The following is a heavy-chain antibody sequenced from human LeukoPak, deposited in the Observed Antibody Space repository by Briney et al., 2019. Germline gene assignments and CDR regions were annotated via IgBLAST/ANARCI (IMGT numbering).Heavy chain of an antibody. V-gene: IGHV3-74*01. Sequence: RGSLRLSCAASGFTFSTYWMHWVRQAPGKGLGWVSSINSDGSSTNYADSVKGRFTISRDNAKTTLYLQMNSLGAEDTAVYYCVRDMGYYDKVWGQGTLVTVSS. D-gene: IGHD3-22*01. CDR2: INSDGSST. CDR1: GFTFSTYW. J-gene: IGHJ4*02. CDR3: VRDMGYYDKV.